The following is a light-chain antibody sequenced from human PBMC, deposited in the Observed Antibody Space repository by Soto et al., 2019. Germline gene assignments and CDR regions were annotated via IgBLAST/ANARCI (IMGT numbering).Light chain of an antibody. Sequence: EIVMTQSPATLSLSPLELASLSCMASQNISTYLAWYQQRPGQVPRLLIYGVSKRAPAIPPRFSGSGSGTDFTLSVSGLETEDFATYYCQQRTNSPPWTFGQGTKVDIK. CDR3: QQRTNSPPWT. V-gene: IGKV3-11*01. CDR1: QNISTY. CDR2: GVS. J-gene: IGKJ1*01.